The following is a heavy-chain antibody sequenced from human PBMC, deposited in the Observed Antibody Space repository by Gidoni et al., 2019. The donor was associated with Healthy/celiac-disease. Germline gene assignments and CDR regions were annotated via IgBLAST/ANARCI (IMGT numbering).Heavy chain of an antibody. CDR1: GCTFSGYA. Sequence: EVQLLESGGGLVQPGGSLRLSCAASGCTFSGYARSWVRQAPGKGLEWVSAISGCGGSTYYAASVKGRFTISRDNSKHTLYLQMNSLRAEDTAVYYCAKDADTSTFGGVIADFDYWGQGTLVTVSS. D-gene: IGHD3-16*02. CDR2: ISGCGGST. J-gene: IGHJ4*02. CDR3: AKDADTSTFGGVIADFDY. V-gene: IGHV3-23*01.